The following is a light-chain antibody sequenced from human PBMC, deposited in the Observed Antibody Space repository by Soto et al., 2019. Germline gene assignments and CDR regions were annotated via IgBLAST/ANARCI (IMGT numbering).Light chain of an antibody. J-gene: IGKJ5*01. CDR3: QQRSNWPPRIT. CDR1: QSVSSD. CDR2: DAS. V-gene: IGKV3-11*01. Sequence: EIGMTQSPATLSWSPGERATLSCRARQSVSSDLAWYQQKPGQAPRLLLYDASNRATGIPARFSGSGSGTDFTLTISGLEPEEFAVYYCQQRSNWPPRITCGQGPRLEIK.